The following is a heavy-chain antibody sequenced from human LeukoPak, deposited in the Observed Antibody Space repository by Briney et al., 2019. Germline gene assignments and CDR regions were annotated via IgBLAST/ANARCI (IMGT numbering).Heavy chain of an antibody. CDR1: GFTFSSYA. V-gene: IGHV3-23*01. D-gene: IGHD3-3*01. Sequence: GGSLRLSCAASGFTFSSYAMSWVRQAPGKGLEWVSASRGSGGSTYYADSVKGRFTISRDNSKNTLYLQMNSLRAEDTAVYYCAKTVRPFLEWLLRPFDYWGQGTLVTVSS. J-gene: IGHJ4*02. CDR2: SRGSGGST. CDR3: AKTVRPFLEWLLRPFDY.